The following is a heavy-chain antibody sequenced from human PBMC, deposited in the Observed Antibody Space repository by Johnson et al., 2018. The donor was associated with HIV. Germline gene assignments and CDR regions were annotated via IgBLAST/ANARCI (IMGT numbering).Heavy chain of an antibody. D-gene: IGHD6-19*01. CDR2: IKSKTDGGTT. J-gene: IGHJ3*02. Sequence: VQLVESGGGLVKPGGSLRLSCAASGFTFSNAWMSWVRQAPGRGLEWVGRIKSKTDGGTTDYAAPVKGRFTISRDDSKHTLYLQMNSLKTEDTAVYYCTTDGRIPVAHHDAFDIWGQGTMVTVSS. CDR1: GFTFSNAW. V-gene: IGHV3-15*01. CDR3: TTDGRIPVAHHDAFDI.